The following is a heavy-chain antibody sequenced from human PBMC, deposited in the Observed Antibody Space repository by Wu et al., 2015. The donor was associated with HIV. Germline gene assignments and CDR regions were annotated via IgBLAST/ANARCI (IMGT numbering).Heavy chain of an antibody. CDR2: INPTRGNT. D-gene: IGHD3-16*01. CDR1: GYSFTAYY. V-gene: IGHV1-2*02. J-gene: IGHJ4*02. Sequence: QEQLVQSGAEVKKPGASVKVSCKASGYSFTAYYLHWVRQAPGQGLEWMGWINPTRGNTNLPPKFQGRVTMTRDTSISTVYMELSRLTSDDTAVYFCARDWAGFDYWGQGTLVTVSS. CDR3: ARDWAGFDY.